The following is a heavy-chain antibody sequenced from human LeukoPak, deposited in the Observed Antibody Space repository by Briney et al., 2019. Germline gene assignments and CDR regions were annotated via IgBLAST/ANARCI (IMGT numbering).Heavy chain of an antibody. Sequence: SVKVSCKASGGTFSSYTISWVRQAPGQGLEWMGGIIPTFGTANYAQKFQGRVTITADESTRTAYMELSSLRSEDTAVYYCAADPEYCSGGSCYQGYYYYYGMDVWGQGTTVTVSS. CDR1: GGTFSSYT. CDR2: IIPTFGTA. V-gene: IGHV1-69*13. CDR3: AADPEYCSGGSCYQGYYYYYGMDV. D-gene: IGHD2-15*01. J-gene: IGHJ6*02.